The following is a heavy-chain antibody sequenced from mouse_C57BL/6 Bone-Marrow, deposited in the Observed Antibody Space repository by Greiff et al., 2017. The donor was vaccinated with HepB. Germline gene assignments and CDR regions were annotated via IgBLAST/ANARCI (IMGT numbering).Heavy chain of an antibody. V-gene: IGHV5-2*01. Sequence: EVMLVESGGGLVQPGESLKLSCESNEYEFPSHDMSWVRKTPEKRLELVAAINSDGGRTYYPDTMERRFIISRDNTKRTRYLQMSSLRAEDTALYYCARHEDYYGTPFAYWGQGTLVTVSA. CDR3: ARHEDYYGTPFAY. D-gene: IGHD1-1*01. CDR2: INSDGGRT. CDR1: EYEFPSHD. J-gene: IGHJ3*01.